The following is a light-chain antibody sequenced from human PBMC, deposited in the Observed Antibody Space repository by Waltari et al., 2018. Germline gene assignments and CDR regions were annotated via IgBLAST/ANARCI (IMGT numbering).Light chain of an antibody. CDR1: STDVGASNL. CDR2: EVT. CDR3: AAWDDSLHGHWV. V-gene: IGLV2-14*02. J-gene: IGLJ3*02. Sequence: QSALAQPASVSGSPGQSITISCTGTSTDVGASNLISWYQQHPGRTPKLMFYEVTKRPSGVSDRFSGSKSDNTASLAISGLQSADEGDYYCAAWDDSLHGHWVFGGGTKVTVL.